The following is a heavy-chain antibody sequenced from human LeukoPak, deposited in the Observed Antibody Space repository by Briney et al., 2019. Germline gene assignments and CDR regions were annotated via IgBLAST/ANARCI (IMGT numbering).Heavy chain of an antibody. CDR3: ARTRPPYCSSTSCYGWFDP. CDR2: MNPNSGNT. J-gene: IGHJ5*02. V-gene: IGHV1-8*01. D-gene: IGHD2-2*01. CDR1: GYTFTSYD. Sequence: GASVKVSCKASGYTFTSYDINWVRQATGQGLEWMGWMNPNSGNTGYAQKFQGRVTMTRNTSISTAYMELSSLRSEDTAVYYCARTRPPYCSSTSCYGWFDPWGQGTLVTVSS.